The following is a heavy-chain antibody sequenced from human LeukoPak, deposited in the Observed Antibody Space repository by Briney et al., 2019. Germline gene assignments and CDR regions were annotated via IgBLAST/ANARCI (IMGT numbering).Heavy chain of an antibody. D-gene: IGHD6-19*01. CDR1: GVPFSNYY. J-gene: IGHJ4*02. CDR3: TRAVAGHPD. V-gene: IGHV4-34*01. CDR2: INHSGYT. Sequence: SETLSLTCAASGVPFSNYYWSWVRQSPRQGLEWIGEINHSGYTNYNPSLKSRVTMSIDTSKNQFSLMLTSVTAADAGVYYCTRAVAGHPDWGQGTLVTVSS.